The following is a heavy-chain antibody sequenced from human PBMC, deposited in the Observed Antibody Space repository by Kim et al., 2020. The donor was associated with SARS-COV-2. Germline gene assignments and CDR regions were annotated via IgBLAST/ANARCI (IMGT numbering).Heavy chain of an antibody. CDR1: GFTFSDYY. CDR3: AKPLVEGFGELLIDY. J-gene: IGHJ4*02. CDR2: ISSSSSYT. D-gene: IGHD3-10*01. V-gene: IGHV3-11*06. Sequence: GGSLRLSCAASGFTFSDYYMSWIRQAPGKGLEWVSYISSSSSYTNYADSVKGRFTISRDNAKNSLYLQMNSLRAEDTAVYYCAKPLVEGFGELLIDYWGQGTLVTVSS.